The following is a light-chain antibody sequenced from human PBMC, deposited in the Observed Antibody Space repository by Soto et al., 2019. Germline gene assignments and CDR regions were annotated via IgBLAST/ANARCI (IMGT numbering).Light chain of an antibody. J-gene: IGLJ1*01. CDR2: EVN. V-gene: IGLV2-8*01. CDR1: SSDVGGYIY. Sequence: QSALTQPPSASGSPGQSVTISCTGTSSDVGGYIYVSWSQQHPGKVPKLRIYEVNKRPSGVPDRFSGSRSGNTAPLTVSGLQTEDEADYYCSSYAGSNYVFGTGTKLTVL. CDR3: SSYAGSNYV.